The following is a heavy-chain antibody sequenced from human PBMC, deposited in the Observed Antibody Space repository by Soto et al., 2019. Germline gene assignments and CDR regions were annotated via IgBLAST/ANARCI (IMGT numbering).Heavy chain of an antibody. D-gene: IGHD5-12*01. CDR3: AREDIVGSSCFDY. J-gene: IGHJ4*02. CDR1: GYTLTSYY. V-gene: IGHV1-2*04. CDR2: INPKSGGT. Sequence: SVNVACSASGYTLTSYYMHLVRQAPGQGLEWMGWINPKSGGTNYAQKFQGWVTMTRDTSISTAYMELSRLRSDDTAVYYCAREDIVGSSCFDYWGQGTHVTV.